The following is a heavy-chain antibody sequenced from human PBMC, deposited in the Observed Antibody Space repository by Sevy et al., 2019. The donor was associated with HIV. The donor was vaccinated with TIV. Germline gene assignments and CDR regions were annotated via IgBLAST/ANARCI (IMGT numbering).Heavy chain of an antibody. J-gene: IGHJ4*02. CDR1: GFTFSSYA. CDR2: ISYDGSNK. Sequence: GGSLRLSCAASGFTFSSYAMHWVHQAPGKGLEWVAVISYDGSNKYYADSVKGRFTISRDNSKNTLYLQMNSLRAEDTAVYYCARGRLRTDYWGQGTLVTVSS. V-gene: IGHV3-30-3*01. D-gene: IGHD5-12*01. CDR3: ARGRLRTDY.